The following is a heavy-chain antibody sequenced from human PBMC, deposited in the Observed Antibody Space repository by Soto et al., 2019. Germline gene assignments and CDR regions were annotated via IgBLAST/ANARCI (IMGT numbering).Heavy chain of an antibody. CDR3: AREEPQGEWQLVDAFDI. D-gene: IGHD6-6*01. CDR1: GYTFTSYG. V-gene: IGHV1-18*01. J-gene: IGHJ3*02. Sequence: GASVKVSCKASGYTFTSYGISWVRQAPGQGLEWMGWISAYNGNTNYAQKLQGRVTMTTDTSTSTAYMELRSLRSDDTAVYYCAREEPQGEWQLVDAFDIWGQGTMVTVSS. CDR2: ISAYNGNT.